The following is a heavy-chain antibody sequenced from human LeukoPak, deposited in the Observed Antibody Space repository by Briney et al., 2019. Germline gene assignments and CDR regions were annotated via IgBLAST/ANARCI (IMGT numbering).Heavy chain of an antibody. CDR1: GGSISTYY. V-gene: IGHV4-59*08. CDR2: IYYSGIT. Sequence: SETLSLTCTISGGSISTYYWSWIRQPPGKGLEWIGYIYYSGITNYNPSLKSRVTISVDTSKNQFSLKLSSVTAADTAVYYCARGPNYPSPSPFDYWGQGTLVTVSS. D-gene: IGHD5-24*01. CDR3: ARGPNYPSPSPFDY. J-gene: IGHJ4*02.